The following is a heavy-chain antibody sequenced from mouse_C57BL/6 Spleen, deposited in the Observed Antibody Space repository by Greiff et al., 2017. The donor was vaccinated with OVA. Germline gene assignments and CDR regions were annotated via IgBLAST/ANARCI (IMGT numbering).Heavy chain of an antibody. V-gene: IGHV2-2*01. CDR3: ARNGGSSSYYAMDY. CDR1: GFSLTSYG. CDR2: IWSGGST. J-gene: IGHJ4*01. Sequence: VQVVESGPGLVQPSQSLSITCTVSGFSLTSYGVHWVRQSPGKGLEWLGVIWSGGSTDYNAAFISRLSISKDNSKSQVFFKMNSLQADDTAIYYCARNGGSSSYYAMDYWGQGTSVTVSS. D-gene: IGHD1-1*01.